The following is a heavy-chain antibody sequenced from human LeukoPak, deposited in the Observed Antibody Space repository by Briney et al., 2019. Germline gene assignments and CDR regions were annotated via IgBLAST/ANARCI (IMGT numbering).Heavy chain of an antibody. V-gene: IGHV4-39*01. D-gene: IGHD5-18*01. CDR2: IYYSGST. Sequence: SETLSLTCTVSGGSISSSSYYWGWIRQPPGQGLEWIGSIYYSGSTYYNPSLKSRVTISVDTSKNQFSLKLSSVTAADTAVYYCARPGKIQLFDYWGQGTLVTVSS. J-gene: IGHJ4*02. CDR3: ARPGKIQLFDY. CDR1: GGSISSSSYY.